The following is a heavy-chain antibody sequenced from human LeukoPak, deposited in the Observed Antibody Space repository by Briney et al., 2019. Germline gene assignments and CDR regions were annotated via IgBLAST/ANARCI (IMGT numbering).Heavy chain of an antibody. V-gene: IGHV3-9*01. Sequence: GGSLRLSCAASGFTFDDYAMPWVRQAPGKGLEWVSGISWNSGSIGYADSVKGRFTISRDNAKNSLYLQMNSLRAEDTALYYCAKSATYYDFWTSLDYWGQGTLVTVSS. CDR2: ISWNSGSI. CDR1: GFTFDDYA. CDR3: AKSATYYDFWTSLDY. D-gene: IGHD3-3*01. J-gene: IGHJ4*02.